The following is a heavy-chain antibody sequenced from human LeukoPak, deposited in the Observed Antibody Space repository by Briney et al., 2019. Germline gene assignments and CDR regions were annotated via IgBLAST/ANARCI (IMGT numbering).Heavy chain of an antibody. CDR1: GGSISSGGYY. Sequence: SQTLSLTCTVSGGSISSGGYYWSWIRQPPGKGLEWIGEINHSGSTNYNPSLKSRVTISVDTSKNQFSLKLSSVTAADTAVYYCARAGELERPNFDYWGQGTLVTVSS. D-gene: IGHD1-1*01. J-gene: IGHJ4*02. V-gene: IGHV4-30-2*01. CDR3: ARAGELERPNFDY. CDR2: INHSGST.